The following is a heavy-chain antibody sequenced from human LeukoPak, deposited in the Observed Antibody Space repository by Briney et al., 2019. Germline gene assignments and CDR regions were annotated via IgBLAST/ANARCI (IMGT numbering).Heavy chain of an antibody. CDR3: ARCISLFRAPFDY. D-gene: IGHD3-10*01. J-gene: IGHJ4*02. V-gene: IGHV4-38-2*02. Sequence: SETLSLTCTVSDYSISSGYYWGRIRQPPGKGLEWIGSIYHSGTTYYNPYLKSRATLSVDTSKNQFSLKLSSVTAADTAFYCCARCISLFRAPFDYWGQGIPVTVSS. CDR1: DYSISSGYY. CDR2: IYHSGTT.